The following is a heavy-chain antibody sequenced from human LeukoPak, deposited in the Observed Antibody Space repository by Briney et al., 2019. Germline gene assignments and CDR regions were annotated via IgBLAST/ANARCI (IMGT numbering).Heavy chain of an antibody. Sequence: GGSLRLSCAASGFTFSSYAVSWVRQAPGKGLEWVSSISVSGGSTYYANSVKGRFTISRDDSMDTLYLQMNSLRADDSAVYYCAKYNLGGYSYGYDYWGQGTLVTVSS. D-gene: IGHD5-18*01. CDR2: ISVSGGST. J-gene: IGHJ4*02. CDR3: AKYNLGGYSYGYDY. CDR1: GFTFSSYA. V-gene: IGHV3-23*01.